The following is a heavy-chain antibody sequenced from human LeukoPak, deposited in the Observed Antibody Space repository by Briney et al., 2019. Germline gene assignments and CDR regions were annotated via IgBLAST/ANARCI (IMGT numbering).Heavy chain of an antibody. J-gene: IGHJ6*03. V-gene: IGHV3-64*01. Sequence: GGSLRLSCAASGFTFSSYAMHWVRQAPGKGLEYVSAISSNGGSTYYANSVKGRFTISRDNPKNTLYLQMGSLRAEDMAVYYCARDRGSTWYYYYYYMDVWGKGTTVTVSS. CDR3: ARDRGSTWYYYYYYMDV. D-gene: IGHD6-13*01. CDR1: GFTFSSYA. CDR2: ISSNGGST.